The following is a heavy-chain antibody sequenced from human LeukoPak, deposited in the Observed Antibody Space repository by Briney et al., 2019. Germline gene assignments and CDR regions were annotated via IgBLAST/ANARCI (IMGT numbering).Heavy chain of an antibody. Sequence: GESLKISWKGSGYTFTSYWIAWGRQRPGKGLEWMGMIYRGESDPRYSPSFEGPVTISADKSITPASLQWTSLKASAPAMYSCARQLTVVTPGSFDYWGQGTLVTVSS. CDR2: IYRGESDP. D-gene: IGHD4-23*01. CDR1: GYTFTSYW. CDR3: ARQLTVVTPGSFDY. V-gene: IGHV5-51*01. J-gene: IGHJ4*02.